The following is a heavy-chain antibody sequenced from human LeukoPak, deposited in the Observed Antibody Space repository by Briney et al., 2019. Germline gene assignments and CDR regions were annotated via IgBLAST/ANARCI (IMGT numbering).Heavy chain of an antibody. V-gene: IGHV1-2*02. CDR1: GYTFTGYY. J-gene: IGHJ4*02. Sequence: ASVKVSCKASGYTFTGYYMHWVRQAPGQGLEWMGWINPNSGGTNYAQKFQGRVTMTRDTSISTAYMELSSLRSEDTAVYYCATSYGEYYFDYWGQGTLVTVSS. D-gene: IGHD5-18*01. CDR2: INPNSGGT. CDR3: ATSYGEYYFDY.